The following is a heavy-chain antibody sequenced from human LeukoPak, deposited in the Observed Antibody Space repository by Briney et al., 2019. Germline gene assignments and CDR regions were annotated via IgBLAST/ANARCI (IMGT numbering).Heavy chain of an antibody. D-gene: IGHD5-18*01. Sequence: SETLSLTCTVSGGSISSYYWSWIRQPPGKGLEWIGYIYYSGSTNYNPSLRSRVTISVDTSKNQFSLKLSSLTAADTAVYYCASFNGYSYAIDYWGQGTLVTVSS. J-gene: IGHJ4*02. CDR3: ASFNGYSYAIDY. CDR2: IYYSGST. V-gene: IGHV4-59*01. CDR1: GGSISSYY.